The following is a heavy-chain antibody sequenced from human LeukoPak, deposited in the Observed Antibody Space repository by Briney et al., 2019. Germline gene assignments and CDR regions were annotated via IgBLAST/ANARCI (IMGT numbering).Heavy chain of an antibody. D-gene: IGHD3-9*01. Sequence: ASVTVSCKASGYTFTSYDINWVRQAPGQGLEWMGWVNPNSGNTGYAQKFQGRVTMTRDTSTSTAYMELSSLRSEDTAVYYCARVTYYHILTGSYSGGDFDHWGQGTLVTVSS. V-gene: IGHV1-8*01. CDR1: GYTFTSYD. J-gene: IGHJ4*02. CDR3: ARVTYYHILTGSYSGGDFDH. CDR2: VNPNSGNT.